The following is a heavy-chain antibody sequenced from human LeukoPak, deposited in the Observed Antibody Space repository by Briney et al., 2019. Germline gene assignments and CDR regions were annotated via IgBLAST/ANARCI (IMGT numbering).Heavy chain of an antibody. Sequence: GGSLRLSCAASGFTFSSYGMHWVRQAPGKGLEWVAVIWYDGSNKYYADSVKGRFTISRDNSKNTLYLQMSSLRAEDTAVYYCAKDPVSFGVVIQGPWFDPWGQGTLVTVSS. CDR1: GFTFSSYG. CDR3: AKDPVSFGVVIQGPWFDP. D-gene: IGHD3-3*01. J-gene: IGHJ5*02. V-gene: IGHV3-33*06. CDR2: IWYDGSNK.